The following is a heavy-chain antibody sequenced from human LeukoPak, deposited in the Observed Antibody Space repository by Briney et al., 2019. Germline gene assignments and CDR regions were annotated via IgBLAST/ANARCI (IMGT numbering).Heavy chain of an antibody. J-gene: IGHJ4*02. CDR2: ISQDGSET. V-gene: IGHV3-7*01. CDR3: ARDRKSSGWYPPGY. CDR1: GFTFSYYW. Sequence: GSLRLSCAASGFTFSYYWMSWVRQAPGKGLEWVATISQDGSETYYVDSVKGRFTISKDNAKDSLYLQMNSLRAEDTAVYYCARDRKSSGWYPPGYWGQGTLVTVSS. D-gene: IGHD6-19*01.